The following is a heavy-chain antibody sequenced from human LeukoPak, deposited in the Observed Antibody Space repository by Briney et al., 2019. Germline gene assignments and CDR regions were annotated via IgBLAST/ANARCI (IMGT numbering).Heavy chain of an antibody. J-gene: IGHJ5*02. CDR3: VKPSRGPYHWFDL. D-gene: IGHD2-2*02. V-gene: IGHV1-2*02. CDR2: INPNGGAI. Sequence: ASVKVSCKDSGYTFIGYYMNWVRQAPGQALEWMGWINPNGGAINYAQKFQGRVTLTRDTSRNTAYMEINRLTSDDTAVYYCVKPSRGPYHWFDLWGQGTLVTVSS. CDR1: GYTFIGYY.